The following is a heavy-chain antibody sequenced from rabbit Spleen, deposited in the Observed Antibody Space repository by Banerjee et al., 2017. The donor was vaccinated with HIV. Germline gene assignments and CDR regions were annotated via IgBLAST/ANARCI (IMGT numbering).Heavy chain of an antibody. CDR2: IYTSSGIT. Sequence: QEQLEESGGDLVKPEGSLTLTCTASGFSFSSSYYMYWVRQAPGKGLEWIACIYTSSGITWYATWAKGRFTISETSSTTVTLQMTSLTAADTATYFCARDRADIGGDYGPYYFDLWGQGTLVTVS. CDR3: ARDRADIGGDYGPYYFDL. CDR1: GFSFSSSYY. D-gene: IGHD2-1*01. V-gene: IGHV1S45*01. J-gene: IGHJ4*01.